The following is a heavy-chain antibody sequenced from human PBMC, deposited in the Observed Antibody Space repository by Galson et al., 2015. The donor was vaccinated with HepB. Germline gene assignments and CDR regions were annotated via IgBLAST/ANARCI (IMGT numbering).Heavy chain of an antibody. D-gene: IGHD3-10*01. CDR3: ARQTTLWFGELSVPAYFDL. Sequence: SETLSLTCSVSGGSISSDYWSWVRQPPGKGLEWIGSVYYSGNTNYNPSLKSRVTISVDTSKKQFSLRLTSVTAADTAVYYCARQTTLWFGELSVPAYFDLWGRGTLVTVSA. CDR2: VYYSGNT. J-gene: IGHJ2*01. CDR1: GGSISSDY. V-gene: IGHV4-59*08.